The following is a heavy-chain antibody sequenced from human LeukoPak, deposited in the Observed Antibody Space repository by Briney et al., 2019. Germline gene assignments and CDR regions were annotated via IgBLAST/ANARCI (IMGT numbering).Heavy chain of an antibody. D-gene: IGHD2-21*02. CDR2: IYYSGST. CDR3: ASALFCGGDCTWYDALDV. CDR1: GGSISRNY. J-gene: IGHJ6*02. Sequence: PSETLSLTCTVSGGSISRNYWSWIRQPPGKGLEWIGYIYYSGSTNNNPSLKSRVTISVDTSKNQFSLKLSSVTAADTAVYYCASALFCGGDCTWYDALDVWGQGTTVTVSS. V-gene: IGHV4-59*08.